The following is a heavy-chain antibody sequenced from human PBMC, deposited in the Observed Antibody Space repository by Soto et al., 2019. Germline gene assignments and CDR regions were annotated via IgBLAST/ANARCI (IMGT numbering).Heavy chain of an antibody. CDR3: ASLSGAEVAARLDY. CDR2: IYPGDSDT. Sequence: PGESLKISCKGSGYRFTSYWIGWVRQMPGKGLEWMAMIYPGDSDTRYSPSFQGQVTISADKSIDTAYLQWSSLKASDSAIYYCASLSGAEVAARLDYWGQGTVVTVS. J-gene: IGHJ4*02. CDR1: GYRFTSYW. V-gene: IGHV5-51*01. D-gene: IGHD2-15*01.